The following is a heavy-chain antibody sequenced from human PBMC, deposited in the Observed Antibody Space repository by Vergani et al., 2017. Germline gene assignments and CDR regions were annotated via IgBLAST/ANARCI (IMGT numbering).Heavy chain of an antibody. D-gene: IGHD3-10*01. CDR1: GGSIDGDSSY. CDR2: IYKSGRT. V-gene: IGHV4-61*02. J-gene: IGHJ6*02. Sequence: QMQLQESGPGLLKPSQTLSLTCSVSGGSIDGDSSYWTWIRQPAGKGLEWIGRIYKSGRTNYNPSLQSRVTISLDTSKNQCSLNLTSVTAADTGVYFCARDRVTVVRNQYYGMDVWGQGTTVIVSS. CDR3: ARDRVTVVRNQYYGMDV.